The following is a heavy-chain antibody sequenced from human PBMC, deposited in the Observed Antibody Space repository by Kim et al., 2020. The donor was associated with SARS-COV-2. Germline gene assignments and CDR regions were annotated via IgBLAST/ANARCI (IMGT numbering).Heavy chain of an antibody. J-gene: IGHJ4*02. CDR3: ARDPAAAGITYFDY. D-gene: IGHD6-13*01. CDR1: GYTFTSYA. Sequence: ASVKVSCKASGYTFTSYAMHWVRQAPGQRLEWMGWINAGNGNTKYSQKFQGRVTITRDTSASTAYMELSSLRSEDTAVYYCARDPAAAGITYFDYWGQGTLVTVSS. CDR2: INAGNGNT. V-gene: IGHV1-3*01.